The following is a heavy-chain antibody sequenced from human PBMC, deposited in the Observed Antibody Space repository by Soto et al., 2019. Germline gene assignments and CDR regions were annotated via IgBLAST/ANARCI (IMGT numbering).Heavy chain of an antibody. Sequence: EVQLVESGGGLIQPGGSLRLSCAASGFTVSSNYMSWVRQAPGKGLEWVSVIYSGGSTYYADSVKGRFTISRDNSKNTLYSQMNSLRAEDTAVYYCARDRVESGYPEYFQHWGQGTLVTVSS. D-gene: IGHD3-22*01. V-gene: IGHV3-53*01. J-gene: IGHJ1*01. CDR3: ARDRVESGYPEYFQH. CDR2: IYSGGST. CDR1: GFTVSSNY.